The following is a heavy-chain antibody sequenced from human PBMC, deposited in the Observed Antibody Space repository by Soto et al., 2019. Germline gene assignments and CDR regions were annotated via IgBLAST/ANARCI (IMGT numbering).Heavy chain of an antibody. V-gene: IGHV1-69*13. J-gene: IGHJ5*02. Sequence: SVKVSCKASGGTFSSYAISWVRQAPGQGLEWMGGIIPIFGTANYAQKFQGRVTITADESTSTAYMELSSLRSEDTAVYYCARDVSGYDMNWFDPWGQGTLVTVSS. CDR1: GGTFSSYA. D-gene: IGHD5-12*01. CDR2: IIPIFGTA. CDR3: ARDVSGYDMNWFDP.